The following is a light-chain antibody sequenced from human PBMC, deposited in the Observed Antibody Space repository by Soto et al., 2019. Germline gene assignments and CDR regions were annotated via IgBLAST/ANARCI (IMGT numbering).Light chain of an antibody. CDR3: SSYTSSSTLG. V-gene: IGLV2-14*01. Sequence: QSALTQPASVSGSPGQSITISCTGTSSDVGGYNYVSWYQQHPGKAPKLMIYDVSNRPSGVSYRFSGSKSGNTASLTISGLQAEDEADYYCSSYTSSSTLGFGGGTKVTVL. CDR1: SSDVGGYNY. J-gene: IGLJ2*01. CDR2: DVS.